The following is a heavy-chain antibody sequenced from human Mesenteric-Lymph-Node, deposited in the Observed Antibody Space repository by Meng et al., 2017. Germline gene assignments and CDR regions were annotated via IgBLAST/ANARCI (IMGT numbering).Heavy chain of an antibody. CDR3: AKTHRIAAADDPNIYYYGMDV. Sequence: SETLSLTCTVSGGSISSGGYYWSWIRQHPGKGLEWIGYIYYSGSTYYNPSLKSLVTISVDTSKNQFSLKLSSVTAADTAVYYCAKTHRIAAADDPNIYYYGMDVWGQGTTVTVSS. J-gene: IGHJ6*02. CDR2: IYYSGST. CDR1: GGSISSGGYY. V-gene: IGHV4-31*01. D-gene: IGHD6-13*01.